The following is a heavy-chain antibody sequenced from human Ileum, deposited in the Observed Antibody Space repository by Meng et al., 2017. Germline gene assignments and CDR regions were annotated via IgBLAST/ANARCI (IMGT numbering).Heavy chain of an antibody. V-gene: IGHV3-48*03. CDR2: IDEGGSGR. J-gene: IGHJ6*02. Sequence: GESLKISCEASGFTFSDYEMNWVRQAPGKGLEWVSYIDEGGSGRYYADAVRGRFTVSRDNAKNSLFLEMTGLRVEDTAFYYCAREWGSEVAMDVWGQGTTVTVSS. D-gene: IGHD3-16*01. CDR1: GFTFSDYE. CDR3: AREWGSEVAMDV.